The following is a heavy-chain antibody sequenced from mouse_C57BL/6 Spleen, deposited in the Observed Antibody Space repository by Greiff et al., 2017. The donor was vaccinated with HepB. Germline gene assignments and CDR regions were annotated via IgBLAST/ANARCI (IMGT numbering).Heavy chain of an antibody. D-gene: IGHD1-1*01. V-gene: IGHV1-62-2*01. J-gene: IGHJ3*01. Sequence: VKLQESGAELVKPGASVKLSCKASGYTFTEYTIHWVKQRSGQGLEWIGWFYPGSGSIKYNEKFKDKATLTADKSSSTAYMELSRLTSEDSAVYFCARHEELRSPFAYWGQGTLVTVSA. CDR1: GYTFTEYT. CDR2: FYPGSGSI. CDR3: ARHEELRSPFAY.